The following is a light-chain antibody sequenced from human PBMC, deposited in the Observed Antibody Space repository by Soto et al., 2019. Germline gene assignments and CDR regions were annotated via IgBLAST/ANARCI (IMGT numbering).Light chain of an antibody. Sequence: DIHMTQSQTSLSASVGDRVTITCRASQTISNYLNWYQQRPGRAPKLLIYAASSLQSGVPSRFSGSGSGTDFTLTISSLQPEDSATYYCQQSDSMPWTFGQGTKVDIK. CDR2: AAS. CDR1: QTISNY. J-gene: IGKJ1*01. CDR3: QQSDSMPWT. V-gene: IGKV1-39*01.